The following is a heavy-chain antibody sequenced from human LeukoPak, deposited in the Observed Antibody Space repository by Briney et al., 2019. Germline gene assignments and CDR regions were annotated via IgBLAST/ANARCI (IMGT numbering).Heavy chain of an antibody. D-gene: IGHD4-17*01. J-gene: IGHJ5*02. CDR3: ARHHDYGDYSWFDP. CDR1: GGSISSGGYY. CDR2: IYYSGST. Sequence: SQTLSLTCTVSGGSISSGGYYWSWIRQHPGKGLEWIGYIYYSGSTYYNPSLKSRVTISVDTSKNQFSLKLSSVTAADTAVYYCARHHDYGDYSWFDPWGQGTLVTVSS. V-gene: IGHV4-31*03.